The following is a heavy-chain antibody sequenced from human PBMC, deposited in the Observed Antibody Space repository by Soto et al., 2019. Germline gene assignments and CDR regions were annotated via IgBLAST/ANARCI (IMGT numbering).Heavy chain of an antibody. J-gene: IGHJ6*02. CDR1: GGAVSSGSYY. V-gene: IGHV4-61*01. Sequence: KPSETLSLTCTVSGGAVSSGSYYWSWIRPPPGKGLEWIGYIYYSGSTNYNPSLKSRVTISVDTSKNQFSLKLTSVTAADTAVYYCARAGGGTDYYYYGMDVWGQGTTVTVSS. D-gene: IGHD2-15*01. CDR2: IYYSGST. CDR3: ARAGGGTDYYYYGMDV.